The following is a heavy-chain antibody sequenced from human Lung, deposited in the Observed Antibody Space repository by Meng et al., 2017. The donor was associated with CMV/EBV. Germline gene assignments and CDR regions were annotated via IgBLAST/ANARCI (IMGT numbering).Heavy chain of an antibody. V-gene: IGHV3-15*01. Sequence: GESXKISCAASGFTFRTTWMSWVRQAPGKGLDWVGRIKSRNDGGTADHGTPVKGRFTISGDDSKDTLYLQMNSLKVEDTAIYYCTTGFGTAEAFWGQGTLVTVSS. D-gene: IGHD1-1*01. CDR3: TTGFGTAEAF. CDR2: IKSRNDGGTA. CDR1: GFTFRTTW. J-gene: IGHJ4*02.